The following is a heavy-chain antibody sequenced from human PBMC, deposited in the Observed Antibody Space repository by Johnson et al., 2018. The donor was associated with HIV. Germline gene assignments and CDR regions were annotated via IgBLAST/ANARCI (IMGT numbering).Heavy chain of an antibody. J-gene: IGHJ3*02. CDR3: AREPSGDAFDI. Sequence: VQLVESGGGVVQPGRSLRLSCAASGFTFSSYAIHWVRQAPGKGLEWVAVISYDGSNKYYADSVKGRFTISRDNSKNTLYLQMNSLRAEDTAVYYCAREPSGDAFDIWGQGTMVTVSS. CDR1: GFTFSSYA. D-gene: IGHD1-14*01. CDR2: ISYDGSNK. V-gene: IGHV3-30-3*01.